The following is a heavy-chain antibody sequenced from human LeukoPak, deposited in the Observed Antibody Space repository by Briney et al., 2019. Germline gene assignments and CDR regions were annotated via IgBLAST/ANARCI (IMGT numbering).Heavy chain of an antibody. Sequence: GASVKVSCKASGYTFTSYDINWVRQATGQGLEWMGWMNPNSGNTGYAQKFQGRVTMTRNTSISTAYMELSSLRSEDTAVYYCARGRRWGDSSGYYYSSWFDPWGQGTLVTVSS. CDR3: ARGRRWGDSSGYYYSSWFDP. J-gene: IGHJ5*02. D-gene: IGHD3-22*01. V-gene: IGHV1-8*01. CDR1: GYTFTSYD. CDR2: MNPNSGNT.